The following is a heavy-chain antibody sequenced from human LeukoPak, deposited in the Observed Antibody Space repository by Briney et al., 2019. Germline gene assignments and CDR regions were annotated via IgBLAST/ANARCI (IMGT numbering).Heavy chain of an antibody. CDR1: GYRFNVYD. CDR2: ISTYTGRA. Sequence: ASVKVSCKTSGYRFNVYDILWVRQAPGHGLDYVGWISTYTGRANYAQKFQGRVSVITDTSTSTAYLELTNLTSSDTGLYYCARADGTNSGTHAFDVWGLGTMVTVAS. V-gene: IGHV1-18*01. D-gene: IGHD4-23*01. J-gene: IGHJ3*01. CDR3: ARADGTNSGTHAFDV.